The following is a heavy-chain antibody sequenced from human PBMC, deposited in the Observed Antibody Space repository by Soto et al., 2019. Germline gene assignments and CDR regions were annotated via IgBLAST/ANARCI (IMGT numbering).Heavy chain of an antibody. CDR1: GFTFSTYA. Sequence: GGSLRLSCAASGFTFSTYAMSWVRQAPGKGLEWVSTIYSSGDRIYYADSVKGRFTISRDNSKNTLYLQMNSLGAEDTAVYYCAKGPISPYGMDGWGQGTTVTVSS. V-gene: IGHV3-23*01. D-gene: IGHD3-3*01. CDR2: IYSSGDRI. CDR3: AKGPISPYGMDG. J-gene: IGHJ6*02.